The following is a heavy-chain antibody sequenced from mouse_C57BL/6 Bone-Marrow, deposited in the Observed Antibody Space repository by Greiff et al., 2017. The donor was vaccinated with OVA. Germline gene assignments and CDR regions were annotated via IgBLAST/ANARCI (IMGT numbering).Heavy chain of an antibody. V-gene: IGHV7-1*01. CDR3: ARDYDYDVDYYAMDY. D-gene: IGHD2-4*01. CDR1: GFTFSDFY. CDR2: SRNKANDYTT. J-gene: IGHJ4*01. Sequence: EVKLMESGGGLVQSGRSLRLSCATSGFTFSDFYMEWVRQAPGKGLEWIAASRNKANDYTTEYSASVKGRFIVSRDTSQSFLYLQMNALRAEDTAIYYCARDYDYDVDYYAMDYWGQGTSVTVSS.